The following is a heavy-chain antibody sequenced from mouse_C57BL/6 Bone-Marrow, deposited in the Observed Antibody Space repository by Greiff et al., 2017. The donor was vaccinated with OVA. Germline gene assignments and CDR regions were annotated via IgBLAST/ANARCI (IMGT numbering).Heavy chain of an antibody. V-gene: IGHV1-50*01. CDR2: IDPSDSYT. CDR3: ARERSKREEYYYAMDY. CDR1: GYTFTSYW. D-gene: IGHD2-5*01. Sequence: QVQLQQSGAELVKPGASVKLSCKASGYTFTSYWMQWVKQRPGQGLEWIGEIDPSDSYTNYNQKFKGKATLTVDTSSSTAYMQLSSLTSEDSAVYYCARERSKREEYYYAMDYWGQGTSVTVSS. J-gene: IGHJ4*01.